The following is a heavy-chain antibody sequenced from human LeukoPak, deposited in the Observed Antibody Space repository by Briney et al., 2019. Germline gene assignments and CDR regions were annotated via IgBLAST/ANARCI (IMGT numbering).Heavy chain of an antibody. CDR3: ASSRQQLVPIDY. CDR2: IYYSGST. D-gene: IGHD6-13*01. Sequence: SETLSLTCTVSGGSISSYYWSWMRQPPGKGQEWIGYIYYSGSTNYNPSLKSRVTISVDTSKNQFSLKLSSVTAADTAVYYCASSRQQLVPIDYWGQGTLVTVSS. V-gene: IGHV4-59*01. J-gene: IGHJ4*02. CDR1: GGSISSYY.